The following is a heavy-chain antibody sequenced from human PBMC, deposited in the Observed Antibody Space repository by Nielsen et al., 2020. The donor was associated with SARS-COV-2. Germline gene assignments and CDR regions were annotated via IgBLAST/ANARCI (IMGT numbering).Heavy chain of an antibody. V-gene: IGHV1-3*01. J-gene: IGHJ4*03. Sequence: ASVKVSCKASGYTFTSYAMHWVRQAPGQRLEWMGWINAGNGNTKYSQKFQGRVTITRDTSASTAYMELSSLRSEDTAVYYCARGIQLWLRSDYWGQGTTVTVSS. CDR1: GYTFTSYA. D-gene: IGHD5-18*01. CDR2: INAGNGNT. CDR3: ARGIQLWLRSDY.